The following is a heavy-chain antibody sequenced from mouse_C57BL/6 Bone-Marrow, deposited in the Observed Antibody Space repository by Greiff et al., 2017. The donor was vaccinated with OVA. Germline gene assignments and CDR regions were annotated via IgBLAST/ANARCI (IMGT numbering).Heavy chain of an antibody. Sequence: QVHVKQPGPELVKPGASVKLSCKASGYTFTSYWMHWVKQRPGQGLEWIGNINPSNGGTNYNEKFKSKATLTVDKSSSTAYMQLSSLTSEDSAVYYCARRYYGSSLYWYFDVWGTGTTVTVSS. CDR2: INPSNGGT. V-gene: IGHV1-53*01. J-gene: IGHJ1*03. D-gene: IGHD1-1*01. CDR3: ARRYYGSSLYWYFDV. CDR1: GYTFTSYW.